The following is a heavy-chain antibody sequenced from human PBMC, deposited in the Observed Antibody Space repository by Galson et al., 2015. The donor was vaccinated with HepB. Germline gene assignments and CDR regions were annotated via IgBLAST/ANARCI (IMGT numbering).Heavy chain of an antibody. CDR1: GDTFSSYA. Sequence: SVKVSCKASGDTFSSYAISWVRQAPGQGLEWMGGIIPIFGTANYAQKFQGRVTITADESTSTAYMELSSLRSEDTAVYYCARPIAARQYYAFDIWGQGTMVTVSS. V-gene: IGHV1-69*13. CDR3: ARPIAARQYYAFDI. J-gene: IGHJ3*02. CDR2: IIPIFGTA. D-gene: IGHD6-6*01.